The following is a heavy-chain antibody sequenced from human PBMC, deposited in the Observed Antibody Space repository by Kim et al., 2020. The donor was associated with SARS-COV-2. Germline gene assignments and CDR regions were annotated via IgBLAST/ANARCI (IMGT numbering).Heavy chain of an antibody. CDR3: AKYTVKTPPDY. CDR1: GFTFNSYA. D-gene: IGHD4-17*01. V-gene: IGHV3-23*01. J-gene: IGHJ4*02. CDR2: IGPGGDT. Sequence: GGSLRLSCAASGFTFNSYALSWVRQAPGMGLEWVSGIGPGGDTHYVDSVKGRLTISRDNSRNTLSLQMNSLRVEDTAVYYCAKYTVKTPPDYGGQGALVT.